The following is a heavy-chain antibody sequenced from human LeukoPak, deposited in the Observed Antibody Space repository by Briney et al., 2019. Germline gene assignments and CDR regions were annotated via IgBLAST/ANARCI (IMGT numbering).Heavy chain of an antibody. D-gene: IGHD3-10*01. J-gene: IGHJ5*01. V-gene: IGHV4-59*12. CDR3: ARVTPSFAHNWFDP. Sequence: SETLSLTCTVSGGSISTYYWSWIRQPPEKGLEWIGDVYHSGGTNYNPSLESRVTISVDTSKNQFSLRLTSVTAADTAVYYCARVTPSFAHNWFDPWGQGTLVTVSS. CDR2: VYHSGGT. CDR1: GGSISTYY.